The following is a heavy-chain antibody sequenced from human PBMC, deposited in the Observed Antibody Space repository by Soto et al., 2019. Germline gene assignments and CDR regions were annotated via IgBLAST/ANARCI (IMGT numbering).Heavy chain of an antibody. V-gene: IGHV4-31*03. CDR3: ATNPKVGYCSSTSCEPTDAFDI. CDR2: IYYSGST. CDR1: GGSIGSGGYY. Sequence: SLTCTVSGGSIGSGGYYWSWIRQHPGKGLEWIGYIYYSGSTYYNPSLKSRVTISVDTSKNQFSLKLSSVTAADTAVYYCATNPKVGYCSSTSCEPTDAFDIWGQGTMVTVSS. D-gene: IGHD2-2*01. J-gene: IGHJ3*02.